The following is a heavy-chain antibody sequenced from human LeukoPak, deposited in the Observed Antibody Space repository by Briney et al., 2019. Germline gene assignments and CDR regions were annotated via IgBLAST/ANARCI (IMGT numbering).Heavy chain of an antibody. D-gene: IGHD2-15*01. J-gene: IGHJ4*02. CDR1: GFTFSSYS. Sequence: GGSLRLSCAASGFTFSSYSMNWVRQAPGEGLEWVSSISSGSSYIYYADSVKGRFTISRDNAKNSLYLQMNSLRAEDTAVYYCARYCSGGSCYGDDYWGQGTLVTVSS. CDR2: ISSGSSYI. V-gene: IGHV3-21*01. CDR3: ARYCSGGSCYGDDY.